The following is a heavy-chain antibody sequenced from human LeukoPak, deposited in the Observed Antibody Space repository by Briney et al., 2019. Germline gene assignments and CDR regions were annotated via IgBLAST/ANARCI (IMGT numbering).Heavy chain of an antibody. CDR1: GFTFRSYS. Sequence: GGALRLSCGASGFTFRSYSMSWVRQAPGKGLEWIFYISTGGSTMYYADSVKGRFTIARDDAQNSLSLQMNSLRADDTAVYYCIKEAGYCSGGGCYRWFDSWGQGTLVTVSS. CDR2: ISTGGSTM. CDR3: IKEAGYCSGGGCYRWFDS. J-gene: IGHJ5*01. V-gene: IGHV3-48*01. D-gene: IGHD2-15*01.